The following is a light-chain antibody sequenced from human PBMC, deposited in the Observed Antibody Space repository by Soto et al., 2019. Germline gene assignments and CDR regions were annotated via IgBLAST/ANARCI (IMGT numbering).Light chain of an antibody. CDR2: GAS. CDR1: QSVSSD. Sequence: EILMTQSPATLSVSPGERATLSCRASQSVSSDLTWLQQKPGQAPRLLIYGASTRATGVPGRFSGRGSGTEFPLTISSLQFEDFAVYYCLQYNNWPRTFGQGTKV. V-gene: IGKV3-15*01. CDR3: LQYNNWPRT. J-gene: IGKJ1*01.